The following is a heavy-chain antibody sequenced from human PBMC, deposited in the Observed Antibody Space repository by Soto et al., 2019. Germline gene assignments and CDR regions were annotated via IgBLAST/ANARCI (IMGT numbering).Heavy chain of an antibody. CDR2: TSAYNGNT. D-gene: IGHD3-22*01. CDR3: ARITMNLTGWFDP. J-gene: IGHJ5*02. V-gene: IGHV1-18*04. Sequence: ASVKVSCKASGYTFTSYGISWVRQAPGQGLEWRGGTSAYNGNTNYAQKLQGRVTMTTDTSTSTAYMELRSLRSDDTAVYYCARITMNLTGWFDPWGQGTLVTVSS. CDR1: GYTFTSYG.